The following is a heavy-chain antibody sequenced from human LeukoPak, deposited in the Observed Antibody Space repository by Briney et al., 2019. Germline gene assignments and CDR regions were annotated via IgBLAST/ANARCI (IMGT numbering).Heavy chain of an antibody. D-gene: IGHD3-3*01. CDR1: GGSISLYY. V-gene: IGHV4-59*01. J-gene: IGHJ4*02. CDR2: IYCTGRA. Sequence: SETLSLTCTVSGGSISLYYWSWIRQPPGTGLEWIGYIYCTGRADYNPSLKSRVSMSVDTSKNQFSLRVNSMTAADTAVYYCARGDFWSGAPTDWGQGTLVTVSS. CDR3: ARGDFWSGAPTD.